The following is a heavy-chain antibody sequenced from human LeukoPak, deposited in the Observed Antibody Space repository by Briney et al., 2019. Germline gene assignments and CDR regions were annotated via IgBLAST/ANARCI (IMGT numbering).Heavy chain of an antibody. D-gene: IGHD4-17*01. V-gene: IGHV1-69*13. CDR2: IIPIFGTA. J-gene: IGHJ4*02. CDR3: ARDYSGHDYGDYHDY. Sequence: ASVKVSCKASGGTXSSYAISWVRQAPGQGLEWVGGIIPIFGTANYAQKFQGRVTITADESTSTAYMELSSLRSEDTAVYYCARDYSGHDYGDYHDYWGQGTLVTVSS. CDR1: GGTXSSYA.